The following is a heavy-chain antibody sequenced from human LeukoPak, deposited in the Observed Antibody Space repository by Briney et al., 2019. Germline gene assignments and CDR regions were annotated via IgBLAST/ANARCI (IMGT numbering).Heavy chain of an antibody. J-gene: IGHJ4*02. V-gene: IGHV3-23*01. CDR2: ISGSGGST. CDR3: AKDPEIVGATDSDY. D-gene: IGHD1-26*01. CDR1: GFTFSSYA. Sequence: GGSLRLSCAASGFTFSSYAMSWVRQAPGKGPEWVSAISGSGGSTYYADSVKGRFTISRDNSKNTLYLQMNSLRAEDTAVYYCAKDPEIVGATDSDYWGQGTLVTVSS.